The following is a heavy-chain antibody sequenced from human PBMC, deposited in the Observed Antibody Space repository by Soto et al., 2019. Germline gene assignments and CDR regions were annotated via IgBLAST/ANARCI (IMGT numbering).Heavy chain of an antibody. V-gene: IGHV3-30-3*01. CDR1: GFSFSSQA. CDR2: ISNDGNRQ. D-gene: IGHD2-21*01. Sequence: QEQLMESGGGVVQPGRSLRLSCVASGFSFSSQAMHWVRQAPGKGLEWVADISNDGNRQLYADSVKDRFTIYRDNSRNTLDLQMNNLRTEDTGVYFWARDIYSYWSVWTPAIWGQGTMVTVSS. J-gene: IGHJ3*02. CDR3: ARDIYSYWSVWTPAI.